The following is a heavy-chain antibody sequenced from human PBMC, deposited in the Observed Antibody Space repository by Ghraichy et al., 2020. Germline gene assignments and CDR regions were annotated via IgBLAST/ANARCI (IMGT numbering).Heavy chain of an antibody. CDR1: GFIFSVSW. CDR3: ADMDQG. Sequence: GESLNISCATSGFIFSVSWMTWVRQAPGKGLEWVATIAKGGSESYYVDSVKGRFTIPRDDAKNSVYLQMNSLRADDTAVYYCADMDQGGGQETLVTVSS. V-gene: IGHV3-7*03. J-gene: IGHJ4*02. CDR2: IAKGGSES. D-gene: IGHD3/OR15-3a*01.